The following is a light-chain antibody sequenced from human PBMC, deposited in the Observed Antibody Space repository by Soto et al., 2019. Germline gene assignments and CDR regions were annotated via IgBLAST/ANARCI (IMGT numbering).Light chain of an antibody. CDR2: GAS. J-gene: IGKJ5*01. CDR1: HAMSRN. V-gene: IGKV1-39*01. CDR3: QQTYSTVSIT. Sequence: DIQITQSPSSPSASVGDSATVTYRASHAMSRNLHWYQQKPRKAPTLLIYGASCLQSGVPSEFTGSGSGRDFTLTISSLQLEDFATYYCQQTYSTVSITFGQGTRLDIK.